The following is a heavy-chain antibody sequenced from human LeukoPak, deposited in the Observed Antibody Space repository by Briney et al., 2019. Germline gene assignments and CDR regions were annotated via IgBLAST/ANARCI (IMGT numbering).Heavy chain of an antibody. V-gene: IGHV4-34*01. D-gene: IGHD6-13*01. CDR2: FNRSGST. Sequence: PSETLSLTCAVYGGSFSGYYWSWIRQPPGKGVEWIGEFNRSGSTNYNPSLKRRVTISVDTSKNQFSLKLSCVTAADTAVYYCARLTYNSSWYVGYYYYYYMDVWGKGTTVTISS. J-gene: IGHJ6*03. CDR1: GGSFSGYY. CDR3: ARLTYNSSWYVGYYYYYYMDV.